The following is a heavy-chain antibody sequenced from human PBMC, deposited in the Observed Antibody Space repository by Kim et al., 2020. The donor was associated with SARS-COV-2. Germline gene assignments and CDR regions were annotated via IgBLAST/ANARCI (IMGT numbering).Heavy chain of an antibody. J-gene: IGHJ6*02. CDR2: ISAYNGNT. CDR3: ARDRRYDFWSGYQNYGMDV. V-gene: IGHV1-18*01. Sequence: ASVKVSCKASGYTFTSYGISWVRQAPGQGLEWMGWISAYNGNTNYAQKLQGRVTMTTDTSTSTAYMELRSLRSDDTAVYYCARDRRYDFWSGYQNYGMDVWGQGTTVTVSS. D-gene: IGHD3-3*01. CDR1: GYTFTSYG.